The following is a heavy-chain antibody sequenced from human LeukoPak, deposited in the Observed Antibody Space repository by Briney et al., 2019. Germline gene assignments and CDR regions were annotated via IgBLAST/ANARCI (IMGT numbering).Heavy chain of an antibody. V-gene: IGHV1-8*01. CDR1: GYTFTSYD. Sequence: SVKVSCKASGYTFTSYDINWVRQATGQGLEWMGWMNPNSGNTGYAQKFQGRVTMTRNTSISTAYMELSSLRSEDTAAYYCARSKVTPYHYYYGMDVWGQGTTVTVSS. J-gene: IGHJ6*02. CDR3: ARSKVTPYHYYYGMDV. CDR2: MNPNSGNT. D-gene: IGHD2-21*02.